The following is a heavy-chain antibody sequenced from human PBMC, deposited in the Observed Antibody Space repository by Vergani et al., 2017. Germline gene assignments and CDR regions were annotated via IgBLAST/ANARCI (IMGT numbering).Heavy chain of an antibody. Sequence: QVQLQESGPGLVKPSETLSLPCTVSGGSISSYYWSWIRQPPGKGLEWIGYIYYSGSTNDNPTLKSRVTISVDTSKNQFSLKLSSVTAADTAVYYCARAYSDFWIAVAYWGQGTLVTVSS. D-gene: IGHD3-3*01. CDR2: IYYSGST. V-gene: IGHV4-59*01. CDR1: GGSISSYY. CDR3: ARAYSDFWIAVAY. J-gene: IGHJ4*02.